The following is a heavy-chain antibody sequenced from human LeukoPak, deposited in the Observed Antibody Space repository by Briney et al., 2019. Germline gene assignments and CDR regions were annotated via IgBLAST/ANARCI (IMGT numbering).Heavy chain of an antibody. D-gene: IGHD6-13*01. J-gene: IGHJ4*02. CDR1: GGTVTSSTQY. CDR3: VRQWDSSSRIFDY. Sequence: SETLSLTCTVSGGTVTSSTQYWGWIRQSPGKGLEWIGSIHCSGTTYYNPSLMSRVTLFVGTSKSQFSLQLISVTAADTGVYYCVRQWDSSSRIFDYWGQGTLVTVSS. CDR2: IHCSGTT. V-gene: IGHV4-39*01.